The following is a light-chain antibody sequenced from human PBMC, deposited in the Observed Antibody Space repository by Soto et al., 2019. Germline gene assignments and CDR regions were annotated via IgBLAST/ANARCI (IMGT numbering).Light chain of an antibody. CDR1: SSDVGGYNY. Sequence: QSALTQPPSASGSPGQLVTISCTGTSSDVGGYNYVSWYQQHPGKAPKLMIYEVSKRPSGVPDRFSGSKSGNTASLTVSGLLAEDEADYYCSSYAGSNNWGVFGGGTKVTVL. V-gene: IGLV2-8*01. CDR2: EVS. CDR3: SSYAGSNNWGV. J-gene: IGLJ2*01.